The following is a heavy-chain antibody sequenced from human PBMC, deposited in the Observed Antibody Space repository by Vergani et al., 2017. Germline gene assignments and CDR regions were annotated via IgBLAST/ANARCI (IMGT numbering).Heavy chain of an antibody. J-gene: IGHJ6*02. CDR1: GGSISSSNW. V-gene: IGHV4-4*02. D-gene: IGHD3-22*01. CDR3: ARPQGAYYYVSSGYYRRTDYYYGMDV. CDR2: IYHSGST. Sequence: QVQLQESGPGLVKPSGTLSLTCAVSGGSISSSNWWSWVRQPPGKGLEWIGEIYHSGSTNYNPSLKSRVTIAVDTSKNQFSLKLSSVTAADTAEYYWARPQGAYYYVSSGYYRRTDYYYGMDVWGQGTTVTVSS.